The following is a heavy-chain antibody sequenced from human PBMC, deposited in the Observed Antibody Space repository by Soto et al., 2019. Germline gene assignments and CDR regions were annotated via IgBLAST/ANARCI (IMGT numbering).Heavy chain of an antibody. D-gene: IGHD5-18*01. V-gene: IGHV3-23*01. CDR2: ISGSGGST. Sequence: SGGSLRLSCAASGFTFSSYAMSWVRQAPGKGLEWVSAISGSGGSTYYADSVKGRFTISRDNSKNTLYLQMNSLRAEDTAVYYCAKDFRAKAAPDTVMVRDGYYYYGMDVWGQGTTVTVSS. CDR1: GFTFSSYA. CDR3: AKDFRAKAAPDTVMVRDGYYYYGMDV. J-gene: IGHJ6*02.